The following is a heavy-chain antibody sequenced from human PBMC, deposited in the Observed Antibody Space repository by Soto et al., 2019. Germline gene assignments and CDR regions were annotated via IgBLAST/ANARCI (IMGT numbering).Heavy chain of an antibody. CDR1: GGSFSGYY. Sequence: QVQLQQWGAGLLKPSETLSLTCAVYGGSFSGYYWSWIRQPPGKGLEWIGEINHSGSTNYNPSLKSRLAKYLATPETEFSLKPSSVTPAETGVYYCASTALAAAVPAFDYWGQATLVTVSS. J-gene: IGHJ4*02. D-gene: IGHD6-13*01. CDR2: INHSGST. V-gene: IGHV4-34*01. CDR3: ASTALAAAVPAFDY.